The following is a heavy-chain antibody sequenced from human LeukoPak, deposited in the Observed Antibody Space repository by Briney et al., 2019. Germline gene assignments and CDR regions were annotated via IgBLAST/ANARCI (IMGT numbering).Heavy chain of an antibody. D-gene: IGHD1-20*01. CDR3: AREFRGIAGHWFDP. CDR1: GYTFTSYA. J-gene: IGHJ5*02. V-gene: IGHV1-18*01. CDR2: ISAYNGNT. Sequence: GASVKVSCKASGYTFTSYAMNWVRQAPGQGLEWMGWISAYNGNTNYAQKLQGRVTMTTDTSTSTAYMELRSLRSDDTAVYYCAREFRGIAGHWFDPWGQGTLVTVSS.